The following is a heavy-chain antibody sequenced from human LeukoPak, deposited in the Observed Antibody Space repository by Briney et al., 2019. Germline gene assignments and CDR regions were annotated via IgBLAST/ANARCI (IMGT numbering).Heavy chain of an antibody. D-gene: IGHD1-7*01. V-gene: IGHV1-2*02. CDR2: INPNSGGT. CDR1: GYTFTVYY. CDR3: AREVNWNYRYSVV. J-gene: IGHJ4*02. Sequence: ASVKVSCRASGYTFTVYYMHWVRQAPGQGLEWMGWINPNSGGTNYAQKFQGRVTMTRDTSISTAYMELSRLRSDDTAVYYCAREVNWNYRYSVVWGQGTLVTVSS.